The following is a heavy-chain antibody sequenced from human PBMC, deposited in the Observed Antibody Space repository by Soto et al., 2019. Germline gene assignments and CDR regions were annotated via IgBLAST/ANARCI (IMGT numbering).Heavy chain of an antibody. J-gene: IGHJ4*02. CDR2: IYHSGNT. Sequence: QVQLQESGPGLVKPSGTLSLTCAVSGGSISSSNWWRWVRQPPGKGLEWIGEIYHSGNTNYNPSLKSRVTMAVDKSRNQFSLTMSSVTAADTAVYYCARRWGEGRVDYWGQGTMVTVSS. V-gene: IGHV4-4*02. CDR3: ARRWGEGRVDY. D-gene: IGHD3-10*01. CDR1: GGSISSSNW.